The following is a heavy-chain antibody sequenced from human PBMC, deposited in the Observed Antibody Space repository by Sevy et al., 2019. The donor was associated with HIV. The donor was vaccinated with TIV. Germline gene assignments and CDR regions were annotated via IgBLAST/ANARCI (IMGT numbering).Heavy chain of an antibody. Sequence: GESLKISCKGSGYSFTSYWIGWVRQMPGKGLEWMGIIYPGDSATRYSPSFQGQVTISAEKSISTAYLQWSSLKASDTAMYYCARQWGIDGYNPTQDAFDIWGQGTMVTVSS. CDR3: ARQWGIDGYNPTQDAFDI. CDR2: IYPGDSAT. D-gene: IGHD6-13*01. J-gene: IGHJ3*02. CDR1: GYSFTSYW. V-gene: IGHV5-51*01.